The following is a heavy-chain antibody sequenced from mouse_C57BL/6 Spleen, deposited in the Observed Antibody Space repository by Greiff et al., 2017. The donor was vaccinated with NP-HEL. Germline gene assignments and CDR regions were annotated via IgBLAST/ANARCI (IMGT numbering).Heavy chain of an antibody. CDR3: ARRGYGNLAWFAY. Sequence: EVKLVESGPELVKPGASVKIPCKASGYTFTDYNMDWVKQSHGKSLEWIGDINPNNGGTIYNQKFKGKATLTVDKSSSTAYMELRSLTSEDTAVYYCARRGYGNLAWFAYWGQGTLVTVSA. D-gene: IGHD2-1*01. J-gene: IGHJ3*01. V-gene: IGHV1-18*01. CDR1: GYTFTDYN. CDR2: INPNNGGT.